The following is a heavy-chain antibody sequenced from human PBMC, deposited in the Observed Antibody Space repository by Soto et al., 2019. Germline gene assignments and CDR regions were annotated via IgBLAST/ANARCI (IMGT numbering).Heavy chain of an antibody. V-gene: IGHV1-69*12. CDR1: GGTFSSYA. CDR2: IIPIFGTA. CDR3: ARAQDSGYVIKLLSFYNMDV. J-gene: IGHJ6*02. Sequence: QVQLVQSGAEVKKPGSSVKVSCKASGGTFSSYAISWVRQAPGQGLEWMGGIIPIFGTANYAQKFQGRVTITADESTSTAYMELSSLRSEDTAVYYCARAQDSGYVIKLLSFYNMDVWGQGTTVTVSS. D-gene: IGHD5-12*01.